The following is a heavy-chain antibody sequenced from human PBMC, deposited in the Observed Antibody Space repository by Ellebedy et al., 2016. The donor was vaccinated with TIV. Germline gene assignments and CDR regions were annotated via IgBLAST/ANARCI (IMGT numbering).Heavy chain of an antibody. J-gene: IGHJ4*02. V-gene: IGHV3-23*01. CDR2: ISGSGGST. D-gene: IGHD5-12*01. CDR3: AKGFIGEYSDYGIDC. CDR1: AFTFSTYA. Sequence: GESLKISXAASAFTFSTYAMSWVRQAPGKGLEWVSAISGSGGSTYYADSVKGRFTISRDNSKNTLYLQMNSLRAEDTAVYYCAKGFIGEYSDYGIDCWGQGTLVTVSS.